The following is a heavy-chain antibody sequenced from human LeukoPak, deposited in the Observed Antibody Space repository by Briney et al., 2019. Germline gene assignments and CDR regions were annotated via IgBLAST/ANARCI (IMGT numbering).Heavy chain of an antibody. Sequence: GGSLRLSCAASEFTFSSYAMSWVRQAPGKGLEWVSTITSSGGSTYYADSVKGRFTISRDNSENTLYLQMNSLRAEDTAVYYCARGYSSSWYLDYWGQGTLVTVSS. D-gene: IGHD6-13*01. CDR3: ARGYSSSWYLDY. CDR1: EFTFSSYA. J-gene: IGHJ4*02. V-gene: IGHV3-23*01. CDR2: ITSSGGST.